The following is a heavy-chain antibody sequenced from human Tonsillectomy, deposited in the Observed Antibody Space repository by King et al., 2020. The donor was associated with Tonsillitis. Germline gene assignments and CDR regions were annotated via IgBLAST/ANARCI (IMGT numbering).Heavy chain of an antibody. CDR1: GGSISSGGYY. V-gene: IGHV4-31*03. D-gene: IGHD3-10*01. CDR3: ASGGFRYFDY. J-gene: IGHJ4*02. CDR2: IYYSWTT. Sequence: MQLQESGPGLVKPSQTLSLTCTVSGGSISSGGYYWSWIRQHPGKGLEWIGFIYYSWTTYYNPSLKSRVTISVDTSKNQFSLKLNSVTAADTAVYYCASGGFRYFDYWGQGTLVTVSS.